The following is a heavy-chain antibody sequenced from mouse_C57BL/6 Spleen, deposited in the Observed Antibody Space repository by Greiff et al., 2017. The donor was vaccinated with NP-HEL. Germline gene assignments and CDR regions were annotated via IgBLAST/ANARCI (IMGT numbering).Heavy chain of an antibody. CDR3: ARGYYGSYYAMDY. V-gene: IGHV5-17*01. CDR2: ISSGSSTI. J-gene: IGHJ4*01. Sequence: EVKLVESGGGLVKPGGSLKLSCAASGFTFSDYGMHWVRQAPEKGLEWVAYISSGSSTIYYADTVKGRFTISRDNAKNTLFLQMTSLRSEDTAMYYCARGYYGSYYAMDYWGQGTSVTVSS. D-gene: IGHD1-1*01. CDR1: GFTFSDYG.